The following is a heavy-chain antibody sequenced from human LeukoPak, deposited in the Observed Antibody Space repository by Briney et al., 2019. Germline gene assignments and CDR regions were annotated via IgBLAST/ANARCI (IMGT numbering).Heavy chain of an antibody. CDR3: ARESRGYDILTGKYHRGYYSYYMDV. CDR2: IKQDGSEK. J-gene: IGHJ6*03. D-gene: IGHD3-9*01. CDR1: GFTFRSYW. V-gene: IGHV3-7*01. Sequence: GGSLRLSCAASGFTFRSYWMSWVRQAPGKGLEWVANIKQDGSEKYYVDSVKGRFTISRDNAKNTLYLQMNSLRAEDTAVYYCARESRGYDILTGKYHRGYYSYYMDVWGKGTTVTVSS.